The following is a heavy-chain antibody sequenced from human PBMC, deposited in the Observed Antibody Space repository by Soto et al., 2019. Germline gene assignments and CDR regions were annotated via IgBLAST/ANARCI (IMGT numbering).Heavy chain of an antibody. CDR3: AREGDGYSSGWYDY. Sequence: QVQLVESGGGVVQPGRSLRLSCAASGFTFSSYGMHWVRQAPGKGLEWVAVIWYDGSNKYYADSVKGRFTLSRDNSKNTLELQMNSLRAEDTAVYYCAREGDGYSSGWYDYWGQGTLVTVSS. V-gene: IGHV3-33*01. J-gene: IGHJ4*02. D-gene: IGHD6-19*01. CDR2: IWYDGSNK. CDR1: GFTFSSYG.